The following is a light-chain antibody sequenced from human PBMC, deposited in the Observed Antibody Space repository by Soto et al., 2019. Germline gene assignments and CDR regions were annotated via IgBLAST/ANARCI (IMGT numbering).Light chain of an antibody. CDR1: SSDVGSYNL. V-gene: IGLV2-23*01. CDR3: CSYAGSRGLV. J-gene: IGLJ2*01. Sequence: QSVLTQPASVSGSPGQSITISCTGTSSDVGSYNLVSWYQQHPGKAPKPMIYEGSKRPSGVSNRFSGSKSGNTASLTISGLQAEDEADYYCCSYAGSRGLVFGGGTKLTVL. CDR2: EGS.